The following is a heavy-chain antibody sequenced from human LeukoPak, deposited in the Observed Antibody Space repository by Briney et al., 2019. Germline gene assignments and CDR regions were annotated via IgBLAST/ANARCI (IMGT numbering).Heavy chain of an antibody. V-gene: IGHV1-18*01. CDR1: AYTSPNYG. Sequence: ASVKVSCRASAYTSPNYGITWVRQAPGRGLEWMGWISTYNGNTQYAQKFQGRVTMTTDTPTKTVYMELRSLRSNDTAVYYCALPAKGAYFYYYMEVWGKGTTVTVSS. J-gene: IGHJ6*03. CDR2: ISTYNGNT. D-gene: IGHD2-2*01. CDR3: ALPAKGAYFYYYMEV.